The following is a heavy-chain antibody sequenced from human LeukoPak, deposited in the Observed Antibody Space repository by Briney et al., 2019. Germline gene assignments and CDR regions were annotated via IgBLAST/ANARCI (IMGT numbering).Heavy chain of an antibody. J-gene: IGHJ5*02. Sequence: ASVKVSXKASGYTFTSYGISWVRQATGQGLEWMGWMNPNSGNTGYAQKFQGRVTITRNTSISTAYMELSSLRSEDTAVYYCARGFTRAWFDPWGQGTLVTVSS. CDR2: MNPNSGNT. V-gene: IGHV1-8*03. CDR3: ARGFTRAWFDP. CDR1: GYTFTSYG.